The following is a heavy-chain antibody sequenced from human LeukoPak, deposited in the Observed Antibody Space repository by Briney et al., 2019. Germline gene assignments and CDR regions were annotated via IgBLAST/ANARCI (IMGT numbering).Heavy chain of an antibody. CDR3: ATGKNRADSGPPRHFDY. CDR2: ISYDGSNK. Sequence: GGSLRLSCAASGFTFSNYGMHWVRQAPGKGLEWVAGISYDGSNKYYADSVKGRFTISRDNSKNTVYLEMNSLRAEDTAVYYCATGKNRADSGPPRHFDYWGQGTLVTVSS. D-gene: IGHD5-12*01. V-gene: IGHV3-30*03. J-gene: IGHJ4*02. CDR1: GFTFSNYG.